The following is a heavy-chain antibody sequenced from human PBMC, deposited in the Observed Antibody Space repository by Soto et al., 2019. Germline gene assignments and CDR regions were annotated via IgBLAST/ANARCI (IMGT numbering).Heavy chain of an antibody. CDR1: GGTFSSYA. J-gene: IGHJ4*02. D-gene: IGHD2-15*01. CDR2: IIPIFGTA. CDR3: ARERVVAATTFDY. Sequence: SVKVSCKASGGTFSSYAISWVRQAPGQGLEWMGGIIPIFGTANYAQKFQGRVTITADESTSTAYMELSSLRSEDTAVYYCARERVVAATTFDYWGQGTLVTVSS. V-gene: IGHV1-69*13.